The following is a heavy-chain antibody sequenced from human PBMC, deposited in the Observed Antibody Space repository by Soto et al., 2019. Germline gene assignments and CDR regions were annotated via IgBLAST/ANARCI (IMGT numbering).Heavy chain of an antibody. CDR3: ARDVAKGGGIAGFDY. Sequence: ASVQVSCTASGDTFPATYIHWVRQAPGQGFEWTGWINPQSVGTNYPQKFQGGATRTRDTSLSKVNMTRIRLTSDDAAKYYFARDVAKGGGIAGFDYGGQGTLVTV. J-gene: IGHJ4*02. D-gene: IGHD1-26*01. CDR2: INPQSVGT. V-gene: IGHV1-2*02. CDR1: GDTFPATY.